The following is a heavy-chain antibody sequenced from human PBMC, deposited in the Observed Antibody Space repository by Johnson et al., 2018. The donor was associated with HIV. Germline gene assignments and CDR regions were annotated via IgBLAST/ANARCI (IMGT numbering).Heavy chain of an antibody. CDR2: ISYDGSNK. CDR1: GFTFSSYG. V-gene: IGHV3-30*03. D-gene: IGHD3-22*01. Sequence: QVQLVESGGGVVQPGRSLRLSCAASGFTFSSYGMHWVRQAPGKGLEWVAAISYDGSNKYYADSVKGRFTISRDNSKNTLYLQMNSLRAEDTALYYCARDSQHYYDSSGYFLGNAFNIWGQGTMVTVSS. J-gene: IGHJ3*02. CDR3: ARDSQHYYDSSGYFLGNAFNI.